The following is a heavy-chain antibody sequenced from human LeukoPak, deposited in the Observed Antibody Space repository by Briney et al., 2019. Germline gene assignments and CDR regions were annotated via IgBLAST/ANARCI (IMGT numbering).Heavy chain of an antibody. V-gene: IGHV3-15*01. J-gene: IGHJ4*02. CDR2: IKSKTDGGST. Sequence: GGSLRLSCAASGFTFSNAWMSWVRQAPGKGLEWVGRIKSKTDGGSTDYAAPVKGRFTISRDDSKNTLYLQMNSLKTEDTAVYYCTTDANSRYDYVWGSYVNWGQGTLVTVSS. CDR1: GFTFSNAW. D-gene: IGHD3-16*01. CDR3: TTDANSRYDYVWGSYVN.